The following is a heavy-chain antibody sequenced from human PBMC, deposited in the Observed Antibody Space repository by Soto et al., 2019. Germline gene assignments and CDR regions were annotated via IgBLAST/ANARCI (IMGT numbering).Heavy chain of an antibody. CDR3: ASDKGYVVY. CDR2: INTVNGDS. D-gene: IGHD3-9*01. CDR1: GYPFTSYS. V-gene: IGHV1-3*04. Sequence: GSVKVCSKASGYPFTSYSIHLGRQATAQGLEWIGWINTVNGDSTQSQKVQVGVTVTRYTSATIAYMDLSSMRSGDTAWYYCASDKGYVVYWGRGTMVNVSS. J-gene: IGHJ4*03.